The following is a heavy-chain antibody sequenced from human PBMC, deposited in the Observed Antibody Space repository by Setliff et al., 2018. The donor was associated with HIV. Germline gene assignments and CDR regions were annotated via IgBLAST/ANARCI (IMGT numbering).Heavy chain of an antibody. V-gene: IGHV4-39*01. J-gene: IGHJ4*02. CDR1: GGSISSSSYY. CDR2: IHYGGFF. Sequence: SETLSLTCTVSGGSISSSSYYWGWIRQPPGKGLELIGNIHYGGFFWYSPSLKSRVTISVDTSKNQFSLKLSSVTAADTAVYYCARPALGIGGGSRFDNWGQGTRVTVSS. CDR3: ARPALGIGGGSRFDN. D-gene: IGHD3-10*01.